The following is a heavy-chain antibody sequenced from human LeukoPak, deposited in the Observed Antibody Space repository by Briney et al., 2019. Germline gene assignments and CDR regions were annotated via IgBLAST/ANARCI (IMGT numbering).Heavy chain of an antibody. D-gene: IGHD3-10*01. CDR1: GFTFSSYA. V-gene: IGHV3-30-3*01. CDR3: ARTPTTFGSGSYDY. CDR2: ISYDGSNK. Sequence: GRSLRLSCAASGFTFSSYAMHWVRQAPGKGLEWVAVISYDGSNKYYADSVKGRFTISRDNSKNTLYLQMNSLRAEDTAVYHCARTPTTFGSGSYDYWGQGTLVTVSS. J-gene: IGHJ4*02.